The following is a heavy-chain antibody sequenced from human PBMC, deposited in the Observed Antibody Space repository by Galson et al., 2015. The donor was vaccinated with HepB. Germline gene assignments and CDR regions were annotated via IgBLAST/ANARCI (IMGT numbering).Heavy chain of an antibody. V-gene: IGHV3-48*02. Sequence: SLRLSCAASGFTFSSYSMNWVRQAPGKGLEWVSYISSSSSTIYYADSVRGRFTISRDNAKNSLYLQMNSLRDEDTAVYYCARGGYTAMVGDYYGMDVWGQGTTVTVSS. CDR1: GFTFSSYS. CDR2: ISSSSSTI. J-gene: IGHJ6*02. D-gene: IGHD5-18*01. CDR3: ARGGYTAMVGDYYGMDV.